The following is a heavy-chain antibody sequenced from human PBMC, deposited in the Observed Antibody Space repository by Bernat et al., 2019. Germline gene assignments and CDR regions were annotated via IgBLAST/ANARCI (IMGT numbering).Heavy chain of an antibody. CDR1: GFTFSSYA. CDR3: AKSPAARVAYYYYGMDV. Sequence: EVQLLESGGGLVQPGGSLRLSCAASGFTFSSYAMSWVRQATRKGLEWVSAISGSGGSTYYADSVKGRFTISRDNSKNTLYLQMNSLRAEDTAVYYCAKSPAARVAYYYYGMDVWGHGTTVTVSS. D-gene: IGHD2-2*01. CDR2: ISGSGGST. J-gene: IGHJ6*02. V-gene: IGHV3-23*01.